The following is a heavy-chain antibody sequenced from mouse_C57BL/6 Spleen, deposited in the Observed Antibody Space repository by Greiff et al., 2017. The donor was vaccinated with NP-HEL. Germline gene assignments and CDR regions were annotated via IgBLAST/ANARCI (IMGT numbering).Heavy chain of an antibody. J-gene: IGHJ2*01. CDR3: ARVLPYYFDY. CDR1: GFTFTDYY. V-gene: IGHV7-3*01. Sequence: EVQRVESGGGLVQPGGSLSLSCAASGFTFTDYYMSWVRQPPGKALEWLGFIRNKANGYTTEYSASVKGRFTISRDNSQSILYLQMNALRAEDSATYYGARVLPYYFDYWGQGTTLTVSS. CDR2: IRNKANGYTT.